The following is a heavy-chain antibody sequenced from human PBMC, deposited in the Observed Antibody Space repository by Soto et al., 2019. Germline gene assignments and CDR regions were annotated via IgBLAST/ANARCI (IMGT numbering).Heavy chain of an antibody. CDR2: IYWNDDK. Sequence: SGPTLVNPTQTLTLTCTFSAFSLSTSGVGVGWIRQPPGKALEWLALIYWNDDKRYSPSLKSRLTITKDTSKNQVVPTMTNMDSVDTATYYCAHDGTDSSSSRTFDPSGQGTLVTVSS. V-gene: IGHV2-5*01. CDR1: AFSLSTSGVG. D-gene: IGHD6-6*01. CDR3: AHDGTDSSSSRTFDP. J-gene: IGHJ5*02.